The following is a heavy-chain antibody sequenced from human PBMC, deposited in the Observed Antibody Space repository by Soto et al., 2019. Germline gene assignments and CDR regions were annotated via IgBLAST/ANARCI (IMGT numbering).Heavy chain of an antibody. CDR2: ISPMFGAA. J-gene: IGHJ4*02. CDR3: AREGQVHTPAFVY. Sequence: QVQLVQSGAEMKKPGSSVKVSCQSSGGTFNTYAMNWVRQAPGQGPEWMGDISPMFGAANSAPKFQGRVTITADESTGTSYMQLSSLTSEDTALYFCAREGQVHTPAFVYWGQGTLVTVSS. CDR1: GGTFNTYA. D-gene: IGHD3-10*01. V-gene: IGHV1-69*19.